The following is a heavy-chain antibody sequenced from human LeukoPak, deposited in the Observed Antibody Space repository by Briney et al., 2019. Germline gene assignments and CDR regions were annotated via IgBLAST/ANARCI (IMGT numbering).Heavy chain of an antibody. Sequence: GGSLRLSCAASGFTFSSYWMSWVRQAPGKGLEWVANIKQDGSEKYYVDSVKGRFTISRDNAKNSLYLQMNSLRAEDTAVYYCAGVRGYSPQGNFGLWGRGTLVTVSS. CDR2: IKQDGSEK. CDR3: AGVRGYSPQGNFGL. J-gene: IGHJ2*01. D-gene: IGHD5-18*01. V-gene: IGHV3-7*01. CDR1: GFTFSSYW.